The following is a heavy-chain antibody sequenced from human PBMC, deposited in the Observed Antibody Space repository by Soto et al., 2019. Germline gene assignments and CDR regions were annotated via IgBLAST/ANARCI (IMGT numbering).Heavy chain of an antibody. CDR1: GFSLSNNG. Sequence: SLILSCAASGFSLSNNGMHWVRQAPGKGLEWVAVISYDGNNKYYADSVKGRFTISRDNSKNTVYLEMNNLRAEDTAMYYCAKGGSGNYLTYYYYYGMDVWGQGTTVTVSS. D-gene: IGHD3-22*01. CDR3: AKGGSGNYLTYYYYYGMDV. J-gene: IGHJ6*02. CDR2: ISYDGNNK. V-gene: IGHV3-30*18.